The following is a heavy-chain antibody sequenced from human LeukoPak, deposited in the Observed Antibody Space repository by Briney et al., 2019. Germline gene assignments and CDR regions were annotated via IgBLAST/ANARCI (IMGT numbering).Heavy chain of an antibody. D-gene: IGHD1-26*01. V-gene: IGHV4-59*08. Sequence: SETLSLTCTVTGGSISGYHWNWIRQSPGKGLEWISNIFYTGNTDYNPSLKSRVTISINTSKNEISLILRSVTAADTAVFYCARDIGSRLWGKGTTVIVSS. J-gene: IGHJ6*04. CDR1: GGSISGYH. CDR3: ARDIGSRL. CDR2: IFYTGNT.